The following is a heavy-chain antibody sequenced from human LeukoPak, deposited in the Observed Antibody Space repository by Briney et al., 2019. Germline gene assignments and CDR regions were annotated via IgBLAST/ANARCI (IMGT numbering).Heavy chain of an antibody. CDR3: ATAPVHCSGGSCYYGGIDY. V-gene: IGHV1-24*01. J-gene: IGHJ4*02. CDR1: GYTLTELP. CDR2: FDPKDGET. D-gene: IGHD2-15*01. Sequence: ASVKVSCKVSGYTLTELPMHWVRQAPGKGLEWMGGFDPKDGETIYAQKFQGRVTMTEDTSTDTAYMELSSLRSEDTAVYYCATAPVHCSGGSCYYGGIDYWGQGTLVTVSS.